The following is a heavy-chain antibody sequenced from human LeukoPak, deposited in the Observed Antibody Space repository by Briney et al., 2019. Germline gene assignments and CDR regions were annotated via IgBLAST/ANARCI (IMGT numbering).Heavy chain of an antibody. CDR3: ARVDPDCSGGRCYSNWFDP. V-gene: IGHV6-1*01. Sequence: SQTLSLTCAISGDSVSSNSAAWNWIRQSPSRGLEWLGRTYYRSKWYNDYAVSVKSRITINPDTSKNQFSLQLNPVTPEDTAVYYCARVDPDCSGGRCYSNWFDPWGQGTLVTVSS. D-gene: IGHD2-15*01. CDR1: GDSVSSNSAA. CDR2: TYYRSKWYN. J-gene: IGHJ5*02.